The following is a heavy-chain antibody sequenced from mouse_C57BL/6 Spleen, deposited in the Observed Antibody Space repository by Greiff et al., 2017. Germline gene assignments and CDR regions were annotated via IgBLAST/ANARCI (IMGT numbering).Heavy chain of an antibody. Sequence: EVMLVESGGDLVKPGGSLKLSCAASGLTFSSYGMSWVRQTPDKRLEWVATISSGGSYTYYPDSVKGRFTISRDNAKNTLYLQMSRLKSEDTAMYYCARHVGYYFDYWGQGTTLTVSS. J-gene: IGHJ2*01. CDR1: GLTFSSYG. V-gene: IGHV5-6*01. CDR2: ISSGGSYT. CDR3: ARHVGYYFDY.